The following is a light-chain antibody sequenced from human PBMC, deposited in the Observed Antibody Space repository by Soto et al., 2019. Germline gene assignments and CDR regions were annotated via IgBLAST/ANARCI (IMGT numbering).Light chain of an antibody. J-gene: IGKJ1*01. CDR3: QQYGSSYWT. CDR1: QSVSSSY. CDR2: GTS. V-gene: IGKV3-20*01. Sequence: EIVLTQSPGTLSLSPGERATLSCRASQSVSSSYLAWYQQKPGQAPRLLIYGTSSRATGIPDRFSGSGSKTDFTLTISRLEPEDFAVYYCQQYGSSYWTFGQGTKVEIK.